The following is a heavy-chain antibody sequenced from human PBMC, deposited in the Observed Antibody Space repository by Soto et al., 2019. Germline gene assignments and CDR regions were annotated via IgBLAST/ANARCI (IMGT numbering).Heavy chain of an antibody. D-gene: IGHD3-10*01. V-gene: IGHV4-61*01. CDR3: ARGRGIEVRTYHDGMDV. CDR2: VSHSGST. CDR1: GDSVNTVNYY. Sequence: SETLSLTCTVSGDSVNTVNYYWTWIRQPPGKGLEWIGYVSHSGSTNYSPSLKSRVTLSVDTSKNQFYLTLTSVAAADTAVYYCARGRGIEVRTYHDGMDVWGQGTTVTVSS. J-gene: IGHJ6*02.